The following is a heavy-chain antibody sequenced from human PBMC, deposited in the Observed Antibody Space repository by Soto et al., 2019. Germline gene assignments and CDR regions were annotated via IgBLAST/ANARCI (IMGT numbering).Heavy chain of an antibody. CDR1: GFTFSSYA. J-gene: IGHJ6*02. CDR3: ARHDSSGYQYYYYGMAV. CDR2: ISYDGSNK. Sequence: GGSLRLSCAAAGFTFSSYAMHWVRQAPGKGLEWVAVISYDGSNKYYADSVKGRFTISRDNSKNTLYLQMNSLRAEDTAVYYCARHDSSGYQYYYYGMAVWGQGTTVTVSS. D-gene: IGHD3-22*01. V-gene: IGHV3-30-3*01.